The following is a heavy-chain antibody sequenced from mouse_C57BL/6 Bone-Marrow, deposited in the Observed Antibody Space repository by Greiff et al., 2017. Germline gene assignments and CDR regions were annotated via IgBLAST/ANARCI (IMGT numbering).Heavy chain of an antibody. Sequence: QVQLQQPGAGLVQPGASVKLSCKASGYTFTSSWMHWVQQRPGQGLEWIGMIHPNSGSTNYNEKVKSKATLTVDKSYSTSYMQLSSLTSEDSAVYYCARGNYDAMDYWGQGTSGTVSS. CDR1: GYTFTSSW. V-gene: IGHV1-64*01. CDR3: ARGNYDAMDY. D-gene: IGHD2-1*01. CDR2: IHPNSGST. J-gene: IGHJ4*01.